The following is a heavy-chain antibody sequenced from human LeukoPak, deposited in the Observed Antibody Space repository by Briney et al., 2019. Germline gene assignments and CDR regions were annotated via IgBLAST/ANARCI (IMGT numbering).Heavy chain of an antibody. Sequence: ASVKVSCKASGYTFTSYGISWVRQAPGQGLEWMGWISAYNGNTNYAQKLQGRVTMTTDTSTSTAYMELRSLRADDTAVYYCAKEAPPGEPFFLFYYSGMDGRGQGTTVTVSS. CDR1: GYTFTSYG. CDR2: ISAYNGNT. CDR3: AKEAPPGEPFFLFYYSGMDG. J-gene: IGHJ6*02. V-gene: IGHV1-18*01. D-gene: IGHD1-14*01.